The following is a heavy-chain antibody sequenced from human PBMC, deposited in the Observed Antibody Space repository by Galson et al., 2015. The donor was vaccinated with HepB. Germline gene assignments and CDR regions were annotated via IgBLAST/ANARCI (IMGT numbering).Heavy chain of an antibody. CDR3: ARHRGQRLVFDY. CDR2: IRTTSSYI. V-gene: IGHV3-11*06. J-gene: IGHJ4*02. CDR1: GFTFSDSY. D-gene: IGHD6-13*01. Sequence: SLRLSCAASGFTFSDSYMSWIRQAPGKGLEWVSYIRTTSSYINYADSVKGRFTISRDNAKNSLYLQMNSLRAEDTAVYYCARHRGQRLVFDYWGQGALVTVSS.